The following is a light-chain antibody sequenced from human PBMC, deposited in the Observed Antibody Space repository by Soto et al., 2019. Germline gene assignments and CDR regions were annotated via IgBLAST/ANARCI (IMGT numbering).Light chain of an antibody. V-gene: IGKV1-5*03. CDR2: KAS. CDR1: QTISSW. CDR3: QHYNSYSEA. Sequence: DIQLTQSPSTLSVSLVHGLTITCRASQTISSWLAWYQQKPGKAPKLLIYKASTLKSGVPSRFSGSGSGTEFTLTISSLQPDDFATYYCQHYNSYSEAFGQGTKVDIK. J-gene: IGKJ1*01.